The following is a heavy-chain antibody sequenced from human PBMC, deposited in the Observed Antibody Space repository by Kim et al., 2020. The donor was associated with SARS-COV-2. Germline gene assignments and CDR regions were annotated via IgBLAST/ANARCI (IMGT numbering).Heavy chain of an antibody. CDR2: ISYDGSNK. V-gene: IGHV3-30*18. Sequence: GGSLRLSCAASGFTFSSYGMHWVRQAPGKGLEWVAVISYDGSNKYYADSVKGRFTISRDNSKNTLYLQMNSLRAEDTAVYYCAKEGGRWSPSKYYYYYGMDVWGQGTTVTVSS. CDR3: AKEGGRWSPSKYYYYYGMDV. J-gene: IGHJ6*02. CDR1: GFTFSSYG. D-gene: IGHD2-15*01.